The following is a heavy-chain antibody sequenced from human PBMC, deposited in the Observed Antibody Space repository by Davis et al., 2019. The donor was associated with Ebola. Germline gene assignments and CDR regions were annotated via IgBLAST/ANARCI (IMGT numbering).Heavy chain of an antibody. D-gene: IGHD1-26*01. CDR2: IRYDGSNK. V-gene: IGHV3-30*02. J-gene: IGHJ6*02. CDR1: GFTFSSYG. Sequence: GESLKISCAASGFTFSSYGMHWVRQAPGKGLEWVAFIRYDGSNKYYADSVKGRFTISRDNSKNTLYLQMNSLRDEDTAVYYCARVRGSGRYWSLGYYYNGMDVWGQGTTVTVSS. CDR3: ARVRGSGRYWSLGYYYNGMDV.